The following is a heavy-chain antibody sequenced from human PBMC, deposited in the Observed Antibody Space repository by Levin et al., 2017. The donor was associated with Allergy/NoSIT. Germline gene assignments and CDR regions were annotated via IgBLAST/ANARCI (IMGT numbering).Heavy chain of an antibody. CDR2: IKSKTDGGTT. V-gene: IGHV3-15*01. D-gene: IGHD5-18*01. CDR3: TTGTWIQLWLADY. Sequence: PGGSLRLSCAASGFAFNNAWMSWVRQTPGKGLEWVGHIKSKTDGGTTDYAAHVKGRFTISRDDSKNTLYLEMNSLKTEDTAVYYCTTGTWIQLWLADYWGQGTLVTVSS. J-gene: IGHJ4*02. CDR1: GFAFNNAW.